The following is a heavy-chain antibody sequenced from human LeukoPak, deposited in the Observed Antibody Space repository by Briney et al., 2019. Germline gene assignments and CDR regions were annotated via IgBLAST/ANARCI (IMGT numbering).Heavy chain of an antibody. Sequence: SETLSLTCTISGGSISSYYWTWIRQPPGKGLEWIGGIYYSGSTYYNPSLKSRVTISVDTSKNQFSLKLSSVTAADTAVYYCARDSTMMRFAFDIWGQGTMVTVSS. CDR2: IYYSGST. CDR1: GGSISSYY. D-gene: IGHD3-22*01. J-gene: IGHJ3*02. CDR3: ARDSTMMRFAFDI. V-gene: IGHV4-39*07.